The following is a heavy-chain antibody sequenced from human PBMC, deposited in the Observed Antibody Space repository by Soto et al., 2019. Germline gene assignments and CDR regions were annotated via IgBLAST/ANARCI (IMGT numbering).Heavy chain of an antibody. Sequence: GGSLRLSCAASGFTFSSYAMSWVRQAPGKGLEWVSAISGSGGSTYYADSVKGRVTMTTDTSTSTAYMELRSLRSDDTAVYYCASVPHKTLDYYQHWGQGTLVTVSS. D-gene: IGHD1-1*01. V-gene: IGHV3-23*01. CDR1: GFTFSSYA. J-gene: IGHJ1*01. CDR3: ASVPHKTLDYYQH. CDR2: ISGSGGST.